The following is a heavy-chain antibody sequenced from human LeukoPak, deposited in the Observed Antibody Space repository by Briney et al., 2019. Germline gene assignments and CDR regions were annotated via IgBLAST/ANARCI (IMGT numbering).Heavy chain of an antibody. CDR2: IIPIFGTA. CDR3: ARDGSGSYYPDYYFDY. D-gene: IGHD3-10*01. J-gene: IGHJ4*02. CDR1: GGTFSSYA. Sequence: SVKVSCKASGGTFSSYAISWVRQAPGQGLEWMGGIIPIFGTANYAQKFQGRVTITADESTSTAYMELSSLRSEDTAVYHCARDGSGSYYPDYYFDYWGQGTLVTVSS. V-gene: IGHV1-69*13.